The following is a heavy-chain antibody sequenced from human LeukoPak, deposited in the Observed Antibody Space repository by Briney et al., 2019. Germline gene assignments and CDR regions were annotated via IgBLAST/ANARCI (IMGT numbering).Heavy chain of an antibody. V-gene: IGHV3-11*01. CDR3: VRESYSSSCFDY. J-gene: IGHJ4*02. Sequence: PGGSLRLSCAASGFTFSDYYMSWIRQAPGKGLEWVSYISSSGSNKYYADSVKGRVTISRDNAKNSLYLQMNSLRAEDTAVYYCVRESYSSSCFDYWGQGTLVTVSS. D-gene: IGHD6-13*01. CDR1: GFTFSDYY. CDR2: ISSSGSNK.